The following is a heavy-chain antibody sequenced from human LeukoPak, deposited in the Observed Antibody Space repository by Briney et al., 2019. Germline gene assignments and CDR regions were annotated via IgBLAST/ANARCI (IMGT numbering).Heavy chain of an antibody. J-gene: IGHJ4*02. CDR1: GGSISSYY. D-gene: IGHD1-26*01. Sequence: SETLSLTCTVSGGSISSYYWSWIRQPPGKGLEWIGYIYYSGSTNYNPSLKSRVTISVDTSKNQFSLKPSSVTAADTAVYYCARHPATIGWEIDYWGQGTLVTVSS. V-gene: IGHV4-59*08. CDR3: ARHPATIGWEIDY. CDR2: IYYSGST.